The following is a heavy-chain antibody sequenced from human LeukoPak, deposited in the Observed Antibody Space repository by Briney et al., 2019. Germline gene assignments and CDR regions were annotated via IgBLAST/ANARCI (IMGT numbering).Heavy chain of an antibody. CDR3: ARVYNPMVRGVGRWFDP. V-gene: IGHV1-18*01. Sequence: GASVKVSCKASGYTFTSYGISWVRQAPGQGLEWMGWISAYNGNTNYAQRLQGRVTMTTDTSTSTAYMELRSLRSDDTAVYYCARVYNPMVRGVGRWFDPWGQGTLVTVSS. CDR1: GYTFTSYG. D-gene: IGHD3-10*01. J-gene: IGHJ5*02. CDR2: ISAYNGNT.